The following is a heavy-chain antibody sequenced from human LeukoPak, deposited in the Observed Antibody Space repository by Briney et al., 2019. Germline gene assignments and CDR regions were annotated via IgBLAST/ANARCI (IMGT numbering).Heavy chain of an antibody. D-gene: IGHD5-18*01. CDR2: ISSRSSPI. J-gene: IGHJ4*02. Sequence: GGSLRLSCAASGFTFSSYSMNWVRQAPGKGLEWVSYISSRSSPIYYADSVRGRFTISRDSAKNSLYLQMNSLRAEDTAVYYCAKDRGYNYAYSTDYWGQGTLVTVSS. V-gene: IGHV3-48*01. CDR3: AKDRGYNYAYSTDY. CDR1: GFTFSSYS.